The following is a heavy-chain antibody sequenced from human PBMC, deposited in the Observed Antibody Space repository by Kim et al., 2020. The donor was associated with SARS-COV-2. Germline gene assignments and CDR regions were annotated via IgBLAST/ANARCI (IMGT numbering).Heavy chain of an antibody. D-gene: IGHD5-18*01. CDR3: AREPSYGTGY. Sequence: YRNYAAAVKGRFAISRDNAKNSRYLQMNGLRAEDTAVYYCAREPSYGTGYWGQGTLVTVSS. J-gene: IGHJ4*02. CDR2: YR. V-gene: IGHV3-11*06.